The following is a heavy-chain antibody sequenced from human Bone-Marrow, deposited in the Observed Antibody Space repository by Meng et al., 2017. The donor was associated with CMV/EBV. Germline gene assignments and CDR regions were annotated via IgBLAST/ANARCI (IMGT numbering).Heavy chain of an antibody. J-gene: IGHJ5*02. CDR3: ARGLHCSSTSCHNNWFDP. V-gene: IGHV4-59*12. D-gene: IGHD2-2*01. CDR1: GGSISSYY. Sequence: SEPLSLTCTVSGGSISSYYWSWIRQPPGKGLEWIGYIYYSGSTNYNPSLKSRVTISVDTSKKQFSLKLTSVTAADTAVYYCARGLHCSSTSCHNNWFDPWGQGTLVTVSS. CDR2: IYYSGST.